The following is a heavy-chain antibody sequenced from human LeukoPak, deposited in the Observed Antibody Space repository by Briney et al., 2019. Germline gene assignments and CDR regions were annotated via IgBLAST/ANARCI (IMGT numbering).Heavy chain of an antibody. V-gene: IGHV3-30*02. D-gene: IGHD2/OR15-2a*01. CDR2: IRYDGSNK. CDR1: GFTFSSYW. CDR3: AKDLSANWFDP. J-gene: IGHJ5*02. Sequence: GGSLRLSCAASGFTFSSYWMSWVRQAPGKGLEWVAFIRYDGSNKYYADSVKGRFTISRDNSKNTLYLQMNSLRVEDTAVYYCAKDLSANWFDPWGQGTLVTVSS.